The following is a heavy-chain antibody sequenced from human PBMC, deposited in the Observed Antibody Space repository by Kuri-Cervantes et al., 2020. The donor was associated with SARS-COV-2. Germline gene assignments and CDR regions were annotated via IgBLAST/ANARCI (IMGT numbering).Heavy chain of an antibody. CDR1: GYTFTGYY. Sequence: ASVKVSCKASGYTFTGYYMHWVRQAPGQGLEWMGWINPNSGGTNYAQKFQGRVTMTRDTSISTAYMELSRLRSDDTAVYYCARISSGSVLRFLEWSAEDAFDIWGQGTTVTGSS. CDR2: INPNSGGT. V-gene: IGHV1-2*02. D-gene: IGHD3-3*01. CDR3: ARISSGSVLRFLEWSAEDAFDI. J-gene: IGHJ3*02.